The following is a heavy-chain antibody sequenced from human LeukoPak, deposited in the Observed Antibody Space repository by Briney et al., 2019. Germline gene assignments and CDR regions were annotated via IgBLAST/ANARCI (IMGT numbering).Heavy chain of an antibody. V-gene: IGHV3-23*01. D-gene: IGHD3-22*01. CDR2: ITGSDDKT. CDR3: AKGPQLGSGYHPDY. CDR1: GFTFSSAD. Sequence: GGSLRLSCAASGFTFSSADMTWVRQAPGQGLEWVSTITGSDDKTYYADSVKGRFTVSRDYSRNTLHLQMNSLRAEDTAIYYCAKGPQLGSGYHPDYWGQRTLVTVSS. J-gene: IGHJ4*02.